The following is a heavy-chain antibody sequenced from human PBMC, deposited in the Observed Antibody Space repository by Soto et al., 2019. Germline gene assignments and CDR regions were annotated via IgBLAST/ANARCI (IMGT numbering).Heavy chain of an antibody. V-gene: IGHV3-7*05. J-gene: IGHJ4*02. CDR2: IKQDGSEK. CDR1: GFTFSSYW. D-gene: IGHD3-3*01. Sequence: GGSLRLSCAASGFTFSSYWMSWVRQAPGKGLEWVANIKQDGSEKYYVDSVKGRFTISRDNAKNSLYLQMNSLRAEDTAVYYCARALRFLEWFLDYRGQRTLVTGSS. CDR3: ARALRFLEWFLDY.